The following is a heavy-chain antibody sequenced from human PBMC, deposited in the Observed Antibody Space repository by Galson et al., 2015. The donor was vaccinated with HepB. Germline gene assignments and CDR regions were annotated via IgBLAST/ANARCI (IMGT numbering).Heavy chain of an antibody. J-gene: IGHJ4*02. CDR3: AKDTRGLQNCGGDCLNYSFEN. CDR1: GFTFNRYG. Sequence: SLRLSCATSGFTFNRYGMHWVRQAPGKGLEWVAVISYDGSNKYYRDSVKGRFTISRDNSKNTLHLQTNSLRADDTAVYYCAKDTRGLQNCGGDCLNYSFENWGQGILVTVSS. D-gene: IGHD2-21*02. V-gene: IGHV3-30*18. CDR2: ISYDGSNK.